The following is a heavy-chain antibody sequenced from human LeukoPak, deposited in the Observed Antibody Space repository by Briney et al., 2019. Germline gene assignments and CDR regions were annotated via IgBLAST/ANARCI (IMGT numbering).Heavy chain of an antibody. CDR3: ARHVDGYYYYGMDV. CDR2: IYHSGNT. Sequence: PSGTLSLTCAVSGGSISSSNWWSWVRQPPGKGLEWIGEIYHSGNTYYNPSLKSRVTISADTSKNQFSLKLSSVTAADTAVYYCARHVDGYYYYGMDVWGQGTTVTVSS. D-gene: IGHD2-15*01. V-gene: IGHV4-4*02. CDR1: GGSISSSNW. J-gene: IGHJ6*02.